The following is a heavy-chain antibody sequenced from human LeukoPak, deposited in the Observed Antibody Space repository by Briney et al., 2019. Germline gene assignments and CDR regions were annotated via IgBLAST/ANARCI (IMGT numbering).Heavy chain of an antibody. J-gene: IGHJ6*03. CDR3: ARDQELYCSGGSCSRMDV. D-gene: IGHD2-15*01. Sequence: GGSLRLSCAASGFTFSTYSINWVRQAPGKGLEWVSSISGSSSYIYYADSVKGRFTISRDNAKNSLYLQMNSLRAEDTAVYYCARDQELYCSGGSCSRMDVWGKGTTVTISS. CDR1: GFTFSTYS. CDR2: ISGSSSYI. V-gene: IGHV3-21*01.